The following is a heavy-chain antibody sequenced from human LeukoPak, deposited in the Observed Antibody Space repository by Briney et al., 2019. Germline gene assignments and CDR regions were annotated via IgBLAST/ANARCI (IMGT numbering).Heavy chain of an antibody. CDR3: ARDAASSSSLAFDY. J-gene: IGHJ4*02. Sequence: SQTLSLTCTVSGGSISSGGYYWSWIRQHPGKGLEWIGYVYYSGSTNYNPSLKSRVTMSVDTSKNQFSLKLSSVTAADTAVYYCARDAASSSSLAFDYWGQGTLVTVSS. CDR1: GGSISSGGYY. CDR2: VYYSGST. D-gene: IGHD6-6*01. V-gene: IGHV4-31*03.